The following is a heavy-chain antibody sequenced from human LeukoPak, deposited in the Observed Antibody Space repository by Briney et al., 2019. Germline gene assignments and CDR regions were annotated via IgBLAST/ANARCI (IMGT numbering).Heavy chain of an antibody. J-gene: IGHJ5*02. CDR2: INHSGST. V-gene: IGHV4-34*01. CDR1: GGSFSGYY. D-gene: IGHD3-10*01. Sequence: PSETLSLTCAVYGGSFSGYYWSWIRQPPGKGLEWIGEINHSGSTNYNPSLKSRVTISVDTSKNQFSLKLSSVTAADTAVYYCARRGRTGVGRFDPWGQGTLATVSS. CDR3: ARRGRTGVGRFDP.